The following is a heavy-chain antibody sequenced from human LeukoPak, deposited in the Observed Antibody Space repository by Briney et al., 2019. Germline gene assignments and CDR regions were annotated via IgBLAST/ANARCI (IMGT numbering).Heavy chain of an antibody. CDR1: GFTFSSYS. D-gene: IGHD3-3*01. CDR3: AREVVTMEGTNWFDP. CDR2: ISYDGSNK. Sequence: PGGSLRLSCAASGFTFSSYSMNWVRQAPGKGLEWVAVISYDGSNKYYADSVKGRFTVSRDNSKNTLYLQMNSLRAEDTAVYYCAREVVTMEGTNWFDPWGQGTLVTVSS. J-gene: IGHJ5*02. V-gene: IGHV3-30*03.